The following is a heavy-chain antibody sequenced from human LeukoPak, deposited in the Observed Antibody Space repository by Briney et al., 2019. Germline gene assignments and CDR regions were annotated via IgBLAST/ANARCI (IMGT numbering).Heavy chain of an antibody. CDR3: ARGGITTFGVAYFDY. V-gene: IGHV3-64*01. Sequence: PGGSLRLSCAASGFTFSSYAMHWVRQAPGKGLEYVSAISSNGGSTYYANSVKGRFTISRDNSKNTLYLQMGSLRAEGMAVYYCARGGITTFGVAYFDYWGQGTLVTVSS. CDR2: ISSNGGST. D-gene: IGHD3-3*01. J-gene: IGHJ4*02. CDR1: GFTFSSYA.